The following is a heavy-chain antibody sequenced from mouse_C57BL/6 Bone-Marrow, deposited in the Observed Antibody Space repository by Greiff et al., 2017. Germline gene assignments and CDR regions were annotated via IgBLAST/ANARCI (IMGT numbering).Heavy chain of an antibody. V-gene: IGHV1-53*01. CDR1: GYTFTSYW. D-gene: IGHD1-1*01. CDR3: ANYYGSSRHWYFDV. J-gene: IGHJ1*03. Sequence: QVQLQQSGTELVKPGASVKLSCKASGYTFTSYWMHWVKQRPGQGLEWIGNINPSNGGTNYNEKFKSKATLTVDKSSSTAYMQLSSLTSEDSAVYYCANYYGSSRHWYFDVWGTGTTVTVSS. CDR2: INPSNGGT.